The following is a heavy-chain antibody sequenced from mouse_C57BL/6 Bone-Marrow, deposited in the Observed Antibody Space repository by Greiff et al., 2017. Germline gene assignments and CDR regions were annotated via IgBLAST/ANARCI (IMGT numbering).Heavy chain of an antibody. V-gene: IGHV14-4*01. Sequence: VQLQQPGAELVKPGASVKLSCTASGFNIKDDYMHWVKQRPEQGLEWIGWIDPENGDTEYASKFQGKATITADTSSNTAYLQLSSLTSEDTAVYYCTTEDGVYFDYWGQGTTLTVSS. CDR1: GFNIKDDY. J-gene: IGHJ2*01. CDR2: IDPENGDT. CDR3: TTEDGVYFDY.